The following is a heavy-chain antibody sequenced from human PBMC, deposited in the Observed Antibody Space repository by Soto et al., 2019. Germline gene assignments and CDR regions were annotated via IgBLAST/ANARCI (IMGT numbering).Heavy chain of an antibody. Sequence: QVQLVESGGGVVQPGRSLRLSCAASGFTFSSYAMHWVRQAPGKGLEWVAVISYDGSNKYYADSVKGRFTISRDNSKNTLYLQMNSLRAEETAVYYCARGHKTDDWYFDLWGRGTLVTVSS. CDR3: ARGHKTDDWYFDL. J-gene: IGHJ2*01. CDR1: GFTFSSYA. D-gene: IGHD2-21*01. CDR2: ISYDGSNK. V-gene: IGHV3-30-3*01.